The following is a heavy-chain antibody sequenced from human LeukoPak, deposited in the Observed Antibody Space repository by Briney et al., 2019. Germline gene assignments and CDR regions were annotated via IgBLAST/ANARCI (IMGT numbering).Heavy chain of an antibody. Sequence: GGSLRLSCAASGFTFSSFGMHWVRQAPGKGLEWVAVISYDGSNKYYADSVKGRFTISRDNSKNTLYLQMNSLRAEDTAVYYCAKEVRRAYYGSGRRLDYWGQGTLVTASS. CDR1: GFTFSSFG. J-gene: IGHJ4*02. V-gene: IGHV3-30*18. CDR3: AKEVRRAYYGSGRRLDY. D-gene: IGHD3-10*01. CDR2: ISYDGSNK.